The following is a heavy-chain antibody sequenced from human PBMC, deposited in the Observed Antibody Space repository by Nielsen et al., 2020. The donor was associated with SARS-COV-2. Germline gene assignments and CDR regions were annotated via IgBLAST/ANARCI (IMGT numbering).Heavy chain of an antibody. J-gene: IGHJ1*01. CDR2: IWHDGSKK. Sequence: GGSLRLSCSASGFTFTTSGMHWVRQAPGKGLEWLAMIWHDGSKKYYADSVKGRFTISRDKSKNTLFVLMNSLRAEDTAVYYCAKMSPPGIALGTAEYFQHWGQGTLVTVSS. CDR1: GFTFTTSG. CDR3: AKMSPPGIALGTAEYFQH. D-gene: IGHD6-13*01. V-gene: IGHV3-33*03.